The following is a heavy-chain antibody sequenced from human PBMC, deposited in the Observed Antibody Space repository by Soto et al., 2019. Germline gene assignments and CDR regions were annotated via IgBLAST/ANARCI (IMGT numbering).Heavy chain of an antibody. D-gene: IGHD3-3*01. CDR3: AKDIRFLEWFSLPQPSYGMDV. Sequence: GGSLRLSCAASGFTFSSYAMSWVRQAPGKGLEWVSAISGSGGSTYYADSVKGRFTISRDNSKNTLYLQMNSLRAEDTAVYYCAKDIRFLEWFSLPQPSYGMDVWGQGTTVTVSS. V-gene: IGHV3-23*01. CDR2: ISGSGGST. CDR1: GFTFSSYA. J-gene: IGHJ6*02.